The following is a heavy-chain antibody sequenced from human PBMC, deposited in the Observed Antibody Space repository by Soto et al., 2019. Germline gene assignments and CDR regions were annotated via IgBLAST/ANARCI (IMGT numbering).Heavy chain of an antibody. J-gene: IGHJ4*02. V-gene: IGHV3-21*06. Sequence: GGSLRLSCAASGFTFTSYTMNWVRQAPGKGLEWVSSISSSSDYIYYADSMRGRVTISRDNAKNSLFLDMNSLTGEDTAVYYCARARVYATGPLDFWGQGTLVTVSS. CDR2: ISSSSDYI. D-gene: IGHD6-13*01. CDR1: GFTFTSYT. CDR3: ARARVYATGPLDF.